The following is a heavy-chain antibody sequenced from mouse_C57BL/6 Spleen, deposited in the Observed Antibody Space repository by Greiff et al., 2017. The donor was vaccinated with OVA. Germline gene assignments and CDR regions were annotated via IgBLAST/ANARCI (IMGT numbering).Heavy chain of an antibody. J-gene: IGHJ1*03. CDR3: ARSATTVVERYFDV. CDR2: IDPSDSYT. Sequence: VQLQQPGAELVMPGASVKLSCKASGYTFTSYWMHWVKQRPGQGLEWIGEIDPSDSYTNYNQKFKGKSTLTVDKSSSTAYMQLSSLTSEDSAVYYCARSATTVVERYFDVWGTGTTVTVSS. V-gene: IGHV1-69*01. CDR1: GYTFTSYW. D-gene: IGHD1-1*01.